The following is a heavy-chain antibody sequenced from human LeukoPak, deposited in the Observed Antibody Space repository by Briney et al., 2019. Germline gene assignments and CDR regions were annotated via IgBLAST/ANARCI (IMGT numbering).Heavy chain of an antibody. Sequence: GGSLRLSCAASGLTFSSYAMSWVRQAPGKGLGWVSGISGSGGTTHYADSVQGRFTISRDNSKNTLYLQMDSLRAEDTAVYFCAKDQDLQLVGDYWGQGTLVSVSS. CDR1: GLTFSSYA. V-gene: IGHV3-23*01. CDR2: ISGSGGTT. CDR3: AKDQDLQLVGDY. D-gene: IGHD6-13*01. J-gene: IGHJ4*02.